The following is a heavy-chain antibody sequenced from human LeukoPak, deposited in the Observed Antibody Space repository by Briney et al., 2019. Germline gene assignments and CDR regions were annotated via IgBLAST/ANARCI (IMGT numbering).Heavy chain of an antibody. CDR2: IYTSGST. Sequence: SQTLSLTCTVSGGSISSGSYYWSWIRQPAGKGLEWIGRIYTSGSTNYNPSLKSRVTISVDTSKNQFSLRLISVTAADAAVYYCARVSSGGRYDYWGQGTLVTVSS. D-gene: IGHD2-15*01. J-gene: IGHJ4*02. CDR1: GGSISSGSYY. CDR3: ARVSSGGRYDY. V-gene: IGHV4-61*02.